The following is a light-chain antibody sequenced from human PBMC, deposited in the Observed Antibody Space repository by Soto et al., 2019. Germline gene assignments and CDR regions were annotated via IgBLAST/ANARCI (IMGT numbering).Light chain of an antibody. J-gene: IGLJ2*01. CDR1: SSNIGRNY. CDR2: RNT. Sequence: QSVLTQPPSASGTPGQRVTISCSGSSSNIGRNYVYWYQQLPGTAPKLLIYRNTQRPSGVPDRFSGSKSGTSASLAISGLRSEDEADYYCAAWDDSLSGVVFGGGTKLTVL. V-gene: IGLV1-47*01. CDR3: AAWDDSLSGVV.